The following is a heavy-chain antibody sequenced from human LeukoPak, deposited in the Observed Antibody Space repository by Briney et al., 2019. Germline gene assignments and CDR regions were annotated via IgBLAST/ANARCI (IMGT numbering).Heavy chain of an antibody. CDR3: ARYLWFGESYYFDY. CDR1: DDSISDYY. CDR2: FYNSGRS. D-gene: IGHD3-10*01. Sequence: SETLSLTCTVSDDSISDYYRGWIRQPPGKGLEWIGYFYNSGRSTYNPSLKSRVTISVDTSKNQFSLKLSSVTAADTAVYYCARYLWFGESYYFDYWGQGTLVTVSS. J-gene: IGHJ4*02. V-gene: IGHV4-59*08.